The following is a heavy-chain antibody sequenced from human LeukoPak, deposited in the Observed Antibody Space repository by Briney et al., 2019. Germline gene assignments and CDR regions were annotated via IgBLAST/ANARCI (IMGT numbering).Heavy chain of an antibody. J-gene: IGHJ4*02. V-gene: IGHV3-74*01. CDR2: INSDGITT. Sequence: GGSLRLSCAASGFTFSRYWMNWVRQAPGKGLVWVSRINSDGITTTYADSVKGRFTISRDNSKNSLYLQMNSLRTEDTALYYCAKDPRGDYDILTGYSLPDYWGQGTLVTVSS. CDR3: AKDPRGDYDILTGYSLPDY. D-gene: IGHD3-9*01. CDR1: GFTFSRYW.